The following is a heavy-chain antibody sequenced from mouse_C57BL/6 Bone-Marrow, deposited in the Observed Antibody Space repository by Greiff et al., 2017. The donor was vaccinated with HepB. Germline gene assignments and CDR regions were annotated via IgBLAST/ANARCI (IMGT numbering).Heavy chain of an antibody. CDR3: ARRMGYDYYFDY. CDR1: GYTFTSYW. D-gene: IGHD2-4*01. CDR2: INPSNGGT. V-gene: IGHV1-53*01. J-gene: IGHJ2*01. Sequence: QVQLQQPGTELVKPGASVKLSCKASGYTFTSYWMHWVKQRPGQGLEWIGNINPSNGGTNYNEKFKSKATLTVDKSSSTAYMQLSSLTSEDTAIYYCARRMGYDYYFDYWGQGTTLTVSS.